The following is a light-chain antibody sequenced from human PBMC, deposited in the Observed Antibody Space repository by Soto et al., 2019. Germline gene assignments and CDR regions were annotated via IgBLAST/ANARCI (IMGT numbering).Light chain of an antibody. CDR1: QSVSSN. CDR2: GAS. Sequence: EIVMTQSPATLSVSPGERATLSCRASQSVSSNLAWYQQKPGQAPRLLIYGASTRATGIPARFSGSGSETEFTLTISSLQSEDFAVDFCQQYNNWPPKFTFGQGTKLEIK. CDR3: QQYNNWPPKFT. V-gene: IGKV3-15*01. J-gene: IGKJ2*01.